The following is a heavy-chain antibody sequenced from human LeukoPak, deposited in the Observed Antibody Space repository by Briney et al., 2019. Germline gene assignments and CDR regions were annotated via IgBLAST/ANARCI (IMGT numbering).Heavy chain of an antibody. D-gene: IGHD2-2*01. J-gene: IGHJ3*02. CDR3: ARGRYCSSSSCYFVFDI. V-gene: IGHV4-59*01. CDR1: GDSISSYY. CDR2: IYYSGST. Sequence: SETLSLTCTVSGDSISSYYWSWIRQPPGKGLEWIGYIYYSGSTNYNPSLKSRVTISVDTSKNQFSLKLTSVTAADTAVYYCARGRYCSSSSCYFVFDIWGQGTMVTVSS.